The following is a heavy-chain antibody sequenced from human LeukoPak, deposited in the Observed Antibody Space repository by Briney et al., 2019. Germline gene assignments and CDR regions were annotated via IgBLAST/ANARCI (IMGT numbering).Heavy chain of an antibody. J-gene: IGHJ6*03. Sequence: PSETLSLTCAVSGYSISSGYYWGWIRQPPGKGLEWIGSIYHSRSTYYNPSLKSRVTISVDTSKNQFSLKLSSVTAADTAVYYCARGAYSSSSHYYYYYMDVWGKGTTVTVSS. CDR2: IYHSRST. CDR1: GYSISSGYY. CDR3: ARGAYSSSSHYYYYYMDV. D-gene: IGHD6-6*01. V-gene: IGHV4-38-2*01.